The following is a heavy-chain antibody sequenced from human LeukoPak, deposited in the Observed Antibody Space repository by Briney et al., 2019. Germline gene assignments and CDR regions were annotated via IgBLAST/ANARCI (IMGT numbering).Heavy chain of an antibody. CDR1: GGSISSSSYY. CDR2: IDYSGGT. V-gene: IGHV4-39*07. J-gene: IGHJ5*02. D-gene: IGHD3-3*01. Sequence: SETLSLTCPVSGGSISSSSYYWGWIRQPPGKGLEWIGSIDYSGGTYFSPSLRSRVTLSVDASKNQFSLNLISVTAADTAVYYCARGPSITIFGVVMYTWFDPWGQGTPVSVSS. CDR3: ARGPSITIFGVVMYTWFDP.